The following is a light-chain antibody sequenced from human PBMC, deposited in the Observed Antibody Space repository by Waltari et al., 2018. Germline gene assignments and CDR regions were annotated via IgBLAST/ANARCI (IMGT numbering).Light chain of an antibody. CDR2: LAS. Sequence: IVMTQSPRSLTVPPGEPASISRKSSQSLVYTNGDNYLDWYIKKPGQSPQLLIYLASNRAYGVPDRFSGSASGTEFTLNIRRVEPEDVGVYYGMQVLQAPFIFGPGTKVDIK. CDR3: MQVLQAPFI. CDR1: QSLVYTNGDNY. V-gene: IGKV2-28*01. J-gene: IGKJ3*01.